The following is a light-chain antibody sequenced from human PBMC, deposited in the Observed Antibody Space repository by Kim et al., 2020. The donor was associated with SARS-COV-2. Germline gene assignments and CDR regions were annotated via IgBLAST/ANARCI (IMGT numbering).Light chain of an antibody. J-gene: IGLJ1*01. CDR3: CSFAGRSFV. V-gene: IGLV2-11*01. Sequence: PGQSVTISGPGTSSDIGGYNYVTWYRHHPGKAPKNMIYDVSKRPSGVPDRFSGSKSGNTASLTISGLQADDEADYYCCSFAGRSFVFGTGTTVIVL. CDR2: DVS. CDR1: SSDIGGYNY.